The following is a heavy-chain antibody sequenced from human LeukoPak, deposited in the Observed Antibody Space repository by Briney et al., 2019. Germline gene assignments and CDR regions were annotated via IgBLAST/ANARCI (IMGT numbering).Heavy chain of an antibody. D-gene: IGHD3-10*01. CDR1: GFTVSSNY. J-gene: IGHJ3*02. CDR3: AREYYYGSGSYYNGNEAFDI. Sequence: PGGSLRLSCVASGFTVSSNYMSWVRQAPGKGLEWVSVIYSGRSTYYADSVKGRFTISRDNSKNTLYLQMNSLRAEDTAVYYCAREYYYGSGSYYNGNEAFDIWGQGTMVTVSS. V-gene: IGHV3-66*01. CDR2: IYSGRST.